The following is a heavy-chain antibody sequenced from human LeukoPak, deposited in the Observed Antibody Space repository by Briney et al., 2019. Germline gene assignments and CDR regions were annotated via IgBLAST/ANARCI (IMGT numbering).Heavy chain of an antibody. CDR2: IYYSGST. J-gene: IGHJ4*02. CDR3: AGRGYSYGYSAAFDY. D-gene: IGHD5-18*01. V-gene: IGHV4-39*07. CDR1: GGSISSSSYY. Sequence: SETLSLTCIVSGGSISSSSYYWGWIRQPPGKGLEWIGSIYYSGSTYYNPSLKSRVTISVDTSKNQFSLKLSSVTAADTAVYYCAGRGYSYGYSAAFDYWGQGTLVTVSS.